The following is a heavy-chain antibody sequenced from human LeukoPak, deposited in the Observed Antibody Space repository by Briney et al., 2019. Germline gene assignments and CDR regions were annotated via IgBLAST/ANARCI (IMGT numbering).Heavy chain of an antibody. Sequence: GGSLRLSCAASGLTFSNYWMDWVRQAPGKGLEWVANIKRDGSEKNYVDSVKGRFIISRDNAKNSLYLQMNTLRADDTAVYYCARDGFGTGSNWGQGTLVTVSS. CDR3: ARDGFGTGSN. J-gene: IGHJ4*02. D-gene: IGHD3-16*01. CDR2: IKRDGSEK. CDR1: GLTFSNYW. V-gene: IGHV3-7*03.